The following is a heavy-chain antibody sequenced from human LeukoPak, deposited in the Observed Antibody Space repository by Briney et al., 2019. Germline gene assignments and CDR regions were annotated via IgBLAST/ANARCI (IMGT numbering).Heavy chain of an antibody. CDR1: GGSISNYY. CDR2: IYYSGST. V-gene: IGHV4-59*08. CDR3: ASTELNYAQ. J-gene: IGHJ4*02. D-gene: IGHD1-7*01. Sequence: SETLSLTCTVSGGSISNYYWSWFRQSPGKGLEWIGYIYYSGSTIYYPYLRSRVTISVEKSKRQFSLRLTSVTAADTAVYYCASTELNYAQWGQGILVTVSS.